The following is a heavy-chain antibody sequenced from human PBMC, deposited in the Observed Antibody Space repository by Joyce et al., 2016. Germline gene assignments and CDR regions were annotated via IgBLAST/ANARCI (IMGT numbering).Heavy chain of an antibody. V-gene: IGHV3-48*01. CDR1: VFNLRTYA. CDR3: AGDRGATGHGMNV. J-gene: IGHJ6*02. Sequence: EEHLAESGGGLVQPGGSLRLSCAASVFNLRTYAMNWVRRVPGKGLEWLARIDQSGNTIFDAESVKGRFTISRDTAKNSLFLQMNSLRVDDTAVYYCAGDRGATGHGMNVWGQGTTVIVSS. D-gene: IGHD5-12*01. CDR2: IDQSGNTI.